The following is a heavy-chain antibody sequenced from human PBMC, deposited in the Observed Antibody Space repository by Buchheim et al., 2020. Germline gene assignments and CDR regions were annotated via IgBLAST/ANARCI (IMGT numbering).Heavy chain of an antibody. V-gene: IGHV5-10-1*01. CDR1: GYSFTSYW. CDR3: ARRRYYYDSSGYYYEDAFDI. Sequence: EVQLVQSGAEVKKPGESLRISCKGSGYSFTSYWISWVRQMPGKGLEWMGRIDPSDSYTNYSPSFQGHVTISADKSISTAYPQWSSLKASDTAMYYCARRRYYYDSSGYYYEDAFDIWGQGT. J-gene: IGHJ3*02. D-gene: IGHD3-22*01. CDR2: IDPSDSYT.